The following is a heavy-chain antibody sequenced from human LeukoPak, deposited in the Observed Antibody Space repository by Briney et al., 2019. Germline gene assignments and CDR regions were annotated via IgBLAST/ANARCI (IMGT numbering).Heavy chain of an antibody. V-gene: IGHV3-7*01. D-gene: IGHD6-19*01. Sequence: GGSLRLSCAASGFTFSRYWMTWVRQAPGKGLKWVANIKQDGSEKYYVDSVKGRFTISRDNAKNSLYLQMNSLRAEDTAVYYCASFPSSGWRLYYYYMDVWGKGTTVTISS. CDR1: GFTFSRYW. J-gene: IGHJ6*03. CDR2: IKQDGSEK. CDR3: ASFPSSGWRLYYYYMDV.